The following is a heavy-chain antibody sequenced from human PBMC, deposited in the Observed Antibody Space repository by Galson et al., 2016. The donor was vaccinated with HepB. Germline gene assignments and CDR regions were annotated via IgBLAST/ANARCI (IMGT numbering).Heavy chain of an antibody. CDR3: ANYVLEAIYYYFDY. Sequence: SLRLSCAASEFTFSSYGMSWVRQAPGKGMEWVSAISSSGEATYYADSVKGRFTIFRDSSKNTLYLQMNSLRVEDTAVYYCANYVLEAIYYYFDYWGQGTLVTVSS. V-gene: IGHV3-23*01. D-gene: IGHD3-9*01. J-gene: IGHJ4*02. CDR1: EFTFSSYG. CDR2: ISSSGEAT.